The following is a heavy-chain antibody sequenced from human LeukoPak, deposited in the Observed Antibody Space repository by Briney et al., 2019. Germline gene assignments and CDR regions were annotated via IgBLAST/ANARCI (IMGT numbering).Heavy chain of an antibody. Sequence: SETLSLTCTVSGGSISSYYWSWIRQPPGKGLEWIGYIYYSGSTNYNPSLKSRVTISVDTSKNQFSLKLSSVTAADTAVYYCARVQAVAGKKYFRHWGQGTLVTVSS. CDR1: GGSISSYY. D-gene: IGHD6-19*01. CDR3: ARVQAVAGKKYFRH. CDR2: IYYSGST. J-gene: IGHJ1*01. V-gene: IGHV4-59*01.